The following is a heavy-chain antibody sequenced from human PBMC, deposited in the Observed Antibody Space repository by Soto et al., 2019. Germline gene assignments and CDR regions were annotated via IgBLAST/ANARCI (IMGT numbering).Heavy chain of an antibody. Sequence: GGSLRLSCAASGFTFSNYAMTWVRQAPGKGLEWASGMSGSGGSAYYADSVKGRFTISRDNSKNTLYLQMSSLRVEDTAIYYCAEYRYEYYYYAMDVWGPGTTVTVSS. D-gene: IGHD3-3*01. V-gene: IGHV3-23*01. CDR3: AEYRYEYYYYAMDV. CDR2: MSGSGGSA. J-gene: IGHJ6*02. CDR1: GFTFSNYA.